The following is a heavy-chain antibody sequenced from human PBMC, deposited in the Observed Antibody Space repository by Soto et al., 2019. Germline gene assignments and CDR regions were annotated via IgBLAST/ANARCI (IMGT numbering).Heavy chain of an antibody. CDR1: GFTFSSYA. Sequence: GGSLRLSCAASGFTFSSYAMSWVRQAPGKGLEWVSAISGSGGSTYYADYVKGRFTISRDNSKNTLYLQMNSLRAEDTAVYYCAKDFELELLAYYYYYGMDVWGQGTTVTVSS. CDR3: AKDFELELLAYYYYYGMDV. J-gene: IGHJ6*02. V-gene: IGHV3-23*01. D-gene: IGHD1-7*01. CDR2: ISGSGGST.